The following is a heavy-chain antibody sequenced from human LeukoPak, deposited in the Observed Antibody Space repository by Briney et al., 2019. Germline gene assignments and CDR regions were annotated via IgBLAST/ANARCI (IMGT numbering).Heavy chain of an antibody. V-gene: IGHV4-30-4*01. CDR3: AREAFGVFGVVKPIHY. D-gene: IGHD3-3*01. J-gene: IGHJ4*02. Sequence: PSETLSLTCTVSGGPISRGDYYWSWIRQPPGTGLEWIGYIHYTGSTYYSPSLKSRVTFSVDTSKNQFSLKLTSVTAADTAVYYCAREAFGVFGVVKPIHYWGQGILVTVSA. CDR1: GGPISRGDYY. CDR2: IHYTGST.